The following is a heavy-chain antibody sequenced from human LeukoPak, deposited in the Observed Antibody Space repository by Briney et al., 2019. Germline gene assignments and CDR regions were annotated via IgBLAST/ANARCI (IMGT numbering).Heavy chain of an antibody. CDR3: AKGGSYPLFYFDY. CDR1: GFTFSSYG. V-gene: IGHV3-23*01. Sequence: PGGSLRLSCAASGFTFSSYGMSWVRQAPGKGLEWVSAISGSGGSTYYADSVKGRFTISRDNSKNTLYLQMNSLRAEDTAVYYCAKGGSYPLFYFDYWGQGTLVTVSS. CDR2: ISGSGGST. J-gene: IGHJ4*02. D-gene: IGHD1-26*01.